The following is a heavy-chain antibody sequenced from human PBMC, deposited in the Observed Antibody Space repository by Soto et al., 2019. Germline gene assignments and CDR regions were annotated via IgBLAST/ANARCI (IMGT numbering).Heavy chain of an antibody. D-gene: IGHD2-2*01. CDR1: GGTFSSYA. CDR2: IIPSSETT. CDR3: ARSQGSSTSLEIYYYYYYGMDV. Sequence: QVQLVQSGAEVKKPGSSVKVSCKASGGTFSSYAISWVRQAPGQGLEWMGGIIPSSETTNYAQKFQGRVTITADESKSTAYMELSSLTSEDTAVYYCARSQGSSTSLEIYYYYYYGMDVWGQGTTVTVSS. J-gene: IGHJ6*02. V-gene: IGHV1-69*01.